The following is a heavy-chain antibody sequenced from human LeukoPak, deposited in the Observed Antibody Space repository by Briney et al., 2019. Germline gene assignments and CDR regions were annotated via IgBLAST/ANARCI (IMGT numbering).Heavy chain of an antibody. J-gene: IGHJ4*02. CDR2: ISGSGGST. Sequence: GGSLRLSCAASGFTFSSYTMSWVRQAPGKGLEWVSAISGSGGSTYYADSVKGRFTISRDNAKNSLYLQMNSLRAEDTALYYCAKDTTGYSSGWTPFDYWGQGTLVTVSS. D-gene: IGHD6-19*01. CDR3: AKDTTGYSSGWTPFDY. V-gene: IGHV3-23*01. CDR1: GFTFSSYT.